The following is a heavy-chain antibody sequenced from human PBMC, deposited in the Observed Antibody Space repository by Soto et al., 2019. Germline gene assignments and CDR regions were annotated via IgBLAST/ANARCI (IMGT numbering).Heavy chain of an antibody. CDR2: IDPSDSYT. J-gene: IGHJ6*02. Sequence: PGESLKSSGKGSGYSFTSYWISWVRQMRGKGLEWMGRIDPSDSYTNYSPSFQGHVTISADKSISTAYLQWSSLKASDTAMYYCARHVPINCSGGSCYPDYYYYGMDVWGQGTTVTVSS. CDR1: GYSFTSYW. D-gene: IGHD2-15*01. V-gene: IGHV5-10-1*01. CDR3: ARHVPINCSGGSCYPDYYYYGMDV.